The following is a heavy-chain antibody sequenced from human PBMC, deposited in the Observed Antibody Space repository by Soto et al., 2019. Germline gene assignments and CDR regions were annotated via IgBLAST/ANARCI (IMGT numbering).Heavy chain of an antibody. CDR2: ISGGGGDT. CDR1: RFTFSTYA. J-gene: IGHJ3*02. V-gene: IGHV3-23*01. D-gene: IGHD2-15*01. Sequence: EVQLLESGGGLVQPGGSLRLSCAASRFTFSTYAMSWVRQAPGKGREWVSGISGGGGDTSYADSVRGRFTCSRDNSKNTLYLQMNSLRAEDTALYYCAKSLFGGPDIWGQGTMVTVSS. CDR3: AKSLFGGPDI.